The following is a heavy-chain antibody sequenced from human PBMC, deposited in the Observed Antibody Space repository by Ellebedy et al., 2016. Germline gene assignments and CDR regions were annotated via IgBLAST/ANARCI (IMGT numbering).Heavy chain of an antibody. D-gene: IGHD3-10*01. V-gene: IGHV3-11*01. CDR1: GFTFSSYW. Sequence: GESLKISXAASGFTFSSYWMSWIRQAPGKGLEWVSYISSSGSTIYYADSVKGRFTISRDNAKNSLYLQMNSLRAEDTAVYYCARFTMVRGIIWGQGTMVTVSS. J-gene: IGHJ3*02. CDR2: ISSSGSTI. CDR3: ARFTMVRGII.